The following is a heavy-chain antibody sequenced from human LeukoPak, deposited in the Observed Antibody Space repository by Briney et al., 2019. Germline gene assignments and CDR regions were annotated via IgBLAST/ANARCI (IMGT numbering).Heavy chain of an antibody. CDR2: IWYDGSNK. V-gene: IGHV3-33*06. Sequence: PGGSLRLSCAASGFTFSSYGMHWVRQAPGKGLEWVVVIWYDGSNKYYADSVKGRFTISRDNSKNTLYLQMNSLRAEDTAVYYCAKDLYYYDSSGYYLSLDYWGQGTLVTVSS. J-gene: IGHJ4*02. D-gene: IGHD3-22*01. CDR1: GFTFSSYG. CDR3: AKDLYYYDSSGYYLSLDY.